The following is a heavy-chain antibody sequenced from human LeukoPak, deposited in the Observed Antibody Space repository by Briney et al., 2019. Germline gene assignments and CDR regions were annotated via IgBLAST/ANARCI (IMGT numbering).Heavy chain of an antibody. CDR3: ASSVTRYYYYYMDV. CDR1: GFTFSNAW. Sequence: GGSLRLSCAASGFTFSNAWMSWVRQAPGKGLEWVGRIKSKTDGGTTDYAAPVKGRFTISRDDSKNTLYLQMNSLRAEDTAVYYCASSVTRYYYYYMDVWGKGTTVTISS. D-gene: IGHD4-17*01. J-gene: IGHJ6*03. V-gene: IGHV3-15*01. CDR2: IKSKTDGGTT.